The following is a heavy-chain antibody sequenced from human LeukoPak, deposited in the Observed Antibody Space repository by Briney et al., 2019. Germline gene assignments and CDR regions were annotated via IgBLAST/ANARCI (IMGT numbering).Heavy chain of an antibody. D-gene: IGHD2-8*02. V-gene: IGHV3-23*01. J-gene: IGHJ3*02. CDR2: ISGSGGST. CDR3: AKPLVDEQIYDAFDI. CDR1: GFTFSSCG. Sequence: PGGSLRLSCAASGFTFSSCGMSWVRHAPGKGRGWVSGISGSGGSTYYADSVKGRFTISRDNSKNTLYLQMNSLRAEDTAVYYCAKPLVDEQIYDAFDIWGQGTMVTVSS.